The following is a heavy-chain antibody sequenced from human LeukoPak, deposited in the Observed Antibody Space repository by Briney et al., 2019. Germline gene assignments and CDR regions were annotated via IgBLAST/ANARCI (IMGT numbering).Heavy chain of an antibody. Sequence: PGGSLRLSCAASGFTFSNYGMHWVRQAPGKGLEWVAVISYDGRNKNYADSVKGRFTISRDNSKNTLYMQMNSLRVEDTAVYHCARDRSGYANDAFDSWGQGTMVTVSS. J-gene: IGHJ3*01. CDR2: ISYDGRNK. D-gene: IGHD3-3*01. V-gene: IGHV3-30*03. CDR1: GFTFSNYG. CDR3: ARDRSGYANDAFDS.